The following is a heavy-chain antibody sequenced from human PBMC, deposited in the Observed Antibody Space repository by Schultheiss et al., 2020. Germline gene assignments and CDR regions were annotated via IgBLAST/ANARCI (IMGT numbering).Heavy chain of an antibody. CDR2: ISNEAVST. D-gene: IGHD3-22*01. CDR1: GFSFSNYA. J-gene: IGHJ4*02. V-gene: IGHV3-23*01. CDR3: AREGDYYDSSGYYYDGIDY. Sequence: GESLKISCAGSGFSFSNYAMNWVRKASGKGLEWVSGISNEAVSTYYADSVKGRFTISRDNFENTVYLQMNRLRAEDTAVYYCAREGDYYDSSGYYYDGIDYWGQGTLVTVSS.